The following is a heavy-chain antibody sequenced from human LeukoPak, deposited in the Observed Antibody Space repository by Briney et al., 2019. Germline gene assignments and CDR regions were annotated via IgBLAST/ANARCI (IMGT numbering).Heavy chain of an antibody. J-gene: IGHJ3*02. D-gene: IGHD6-13*01. CDR2: INHSGST. V-gene: IGHV4-34*01. Sequence: PSETLSLTCAVYGGSFSGYYWSWIRQPPGKGLEWIGEINHSGSTNYNPSLKSRVTISVDTSKNQFSLKLSSVTAADTAMYYCARDLGIAAADEAFDIWGQGTMVTVSS. CDR3: ARDLGIAAADEAFDI. CDR1: GGSFSGYY.